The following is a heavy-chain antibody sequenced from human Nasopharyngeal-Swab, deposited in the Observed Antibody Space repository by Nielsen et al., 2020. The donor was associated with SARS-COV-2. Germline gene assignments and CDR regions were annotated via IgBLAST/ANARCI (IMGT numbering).Heavy chain of an antibody. CDR1: GFTFSSYA. Sequence: GESLKISCSASGFTFSSYAMHWVRQPPGKGPEYLSAISNNAVSTSYADSVKGRFTISRDNSKNTLYLQMRGLGDEDTAIYYCVTVGDTGWFDRWGQGTLAAVSS. D-gene: IGHD2-21*02. V-gene: IGHV3-64D*06. CDR3: VTVGDTGWFDR. CDR2: ISNNAVST. J-gene: IGHJ5*02.